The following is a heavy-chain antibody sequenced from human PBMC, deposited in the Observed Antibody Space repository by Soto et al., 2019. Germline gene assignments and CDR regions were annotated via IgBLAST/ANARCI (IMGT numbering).Heavy chain of an antibody. CDR3: AKGSGTSILEVYYYYGMDV. J-gene: IGHJ6*02. D-gene: IGHD3-3*01. V-gene: IGHV3-23*01. Sequence: GGSLRLSCAASGFTFSSYAMSWVRQAPGKGLEWVSGISGSGDTIYYADSVKGRFTISRDNSKSTLYLQMSSLRAEDTAVYYCAKGSGTSILEVYYYYGMDVWGQGTTVTVS. CDR1: GFTFSSYA. CDR2: ISGSGDTI.